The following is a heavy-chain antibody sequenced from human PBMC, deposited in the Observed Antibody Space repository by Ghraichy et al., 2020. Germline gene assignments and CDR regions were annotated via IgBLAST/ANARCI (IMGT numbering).Heavy chain of an antibody. J-gene: IGHJ6*02. CDR2: ISSSSSYT. CDR1: GFTFSDYY. Sequence: GESLNISCAASGFTFSDYYMSWIRQAPGKGLEWVSYISSSSSYTNYADSVKGRFTISRDNAKNSLYLQMNSLRAEDTAVYYCARDRPDTAMDYYYGMDVWGQGTTFTVSS. CDR3: ARDRPDTAMDYYYGMDV. D-gene: IGHD5-18*01. V-gene: IGHV3-11*06.